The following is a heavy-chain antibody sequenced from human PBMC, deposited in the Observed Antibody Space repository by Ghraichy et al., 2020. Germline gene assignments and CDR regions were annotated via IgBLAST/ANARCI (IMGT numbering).Heavy chain of an antibody. V-gene: IGHV4-39*01. J-gene: IGHJ5*02. CDR1: GGSISSSSYY. CDR3: ARPIIAAAGNNWFDP. Sequence: SETLSLTCTVSGGSISSSSYYWGWIRQPPGKGLEWIGRIYYSGSTYYNPSLKSRVTISVDTSKNQFSLKLSSVTAADTAVYYCARPIIAAAGNNWFDPWGQGTLVTVSS. CDR2: IYYSGST. D-gene: IGHD6-13*01.